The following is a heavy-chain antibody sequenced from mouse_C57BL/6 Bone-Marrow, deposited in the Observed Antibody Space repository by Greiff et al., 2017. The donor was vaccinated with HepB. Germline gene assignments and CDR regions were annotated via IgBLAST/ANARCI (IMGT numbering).Heavy chain of an antibody. CDR2: ISSGGDYI. V-gene: IGHV5-9-1*02. D-gene: IGHD3-3*01. J-gene: IGHJ4*01. Sequence: EVKVVESGEGLVKPGGSLKLSCAASGFTFSSYAMSWVRQTPERRLEWVAYISSGGDYIYYADTVKGRFTISRDNARNTLYLQMSSLKSEDTAMYYCTRDRATPYYYAMDYWGQGTSVTVSS. CDR1: GFTFSSYA. CDR3: TRDRATPYYYAMDY.